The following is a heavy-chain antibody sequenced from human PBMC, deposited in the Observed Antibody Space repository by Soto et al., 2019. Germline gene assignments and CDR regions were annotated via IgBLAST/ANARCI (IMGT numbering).Heavy chain of an antibody. J-gene: IGHJ4*02. CDR2: IYYSGST. CDR3: ARGIWEHDY. D-gene: IGHD1-26*01. Sequence: QVQLQESGPGLVKPSETLSLTCTVSGGSISSYYWSWIRQPPGKGLEWIGYIYYSGSTNYNPSLKRRVTISVDTSKNQFSLKLSSVTAADTAVYYCARGIWEHDYWGQGTLVTVSS. V-gene: IGHV4-59*01. CDR1: GGSISSYY.